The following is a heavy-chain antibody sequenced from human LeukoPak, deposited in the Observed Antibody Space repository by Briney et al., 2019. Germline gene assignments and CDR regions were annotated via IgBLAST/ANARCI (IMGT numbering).Heavy chain of an antibody. Sequence: PSETLSLTCTVSGGSISSYYWSWIRQPPGKGLEWIGSIYHSGSTYYNPSLKSRVTISVDTSKNQFSLKLSSVTAADTAVYYCARQGRWLQTAHDYWGQGTLVTVSS. D-gene: IGHD5-24*01. CDR2: IYHSGST. J-gene: IGHJ4*02. V-gene: IGHV4-59*08. CDR1: GGSISSYY. CDR3: ARQGRWLQTAHDY.